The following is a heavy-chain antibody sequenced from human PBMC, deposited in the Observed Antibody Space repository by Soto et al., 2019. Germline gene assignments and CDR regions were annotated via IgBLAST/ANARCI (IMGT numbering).Heavy chain of an antibody. CDR2: ISGGGDRT. V-gene: IGHV3-23*01. CDR3: ARKVLVSTSRPDWWYFDL. J-gene: IGHJ2*01. CDR1: GFTFINYA. D-gene: IGHD2-2*01. Sequence: EVQLLESGGGLVQPGGSLRLSCVGSGFTFINYAMNWVRQTPGKGLEWVSTISGGGDRTFDADTVKGRFTISRDNSKNTVNLQMSSLRADDTAVYYCARKVLVSTSRPDWWYFDLWGRGTLVTVSS.